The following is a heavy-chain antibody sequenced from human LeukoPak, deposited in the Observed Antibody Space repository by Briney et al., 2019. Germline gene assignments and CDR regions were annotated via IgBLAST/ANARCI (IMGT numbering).Heavy chain of an antibody. Sequence: GGSLRLSCAASGFTFSNAWMSWVRQAPEKGLEWVGRIKSKTDGGTTDYAAPVKGRFTISRDDSKNTLYLQMNSLKTEDTAVYYCTTSLAYCGGDCYPLDYWGQGTLVTVSS. CDR2: IKSKTDGGTT. CDR3: TTSLAYCGGDCYPLDY. D-gene: IGHD2-21*02. J-gene: IGHJ4*02. CDR1: GFTFSNAW. V-gene: IGHV3-15*01.